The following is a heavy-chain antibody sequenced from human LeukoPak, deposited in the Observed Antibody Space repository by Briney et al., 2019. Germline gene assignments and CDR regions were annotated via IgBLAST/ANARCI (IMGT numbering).Heavy chain of an antibody. Sequence: GGCLRLSCTASGFTTYYLLNWVRQSRGQGREWVANIDRDGRVQHYVGSVEGRFTISRDSAKNTLAVQMHSLRSEDTAVYYCTGGSDNVLSGEYYSYMDVWGTGTTVTVSS. CDR2: IDRDGRVQ. V-gene: IGHV3-7*01. CDR3: TGGSDNVLSGEYYSYMDV. CDR1: GFTTYYL. J-gene: IGHJ6*03. D-gene: IGHD2-8*01.